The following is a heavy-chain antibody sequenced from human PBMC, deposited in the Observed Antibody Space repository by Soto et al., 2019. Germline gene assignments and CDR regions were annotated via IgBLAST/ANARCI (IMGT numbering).Heavy chain of an antibody. Sequence: GGSLRLSCAASGFNFSSYWMSWVRQAAGKGLEGVASIKQDGSGKYYVDSVKGRFTGSRDNAKNSLYLQMNSLRAEDRAVYYGARDPAPWGQGTLVTVSS. CDR1: GFNFSSYW. CDR2: IKQDGSGK. CDR3: ARDPAP. J-gene: IGHJ5*02. V-gene: IGHV3-7*01.